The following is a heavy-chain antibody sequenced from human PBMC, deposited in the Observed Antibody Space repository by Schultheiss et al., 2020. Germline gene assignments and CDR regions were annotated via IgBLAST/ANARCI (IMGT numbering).Heavy chain of an antibody. D-gene: IGHD2-15*01. CDR2: IYYSGST. CDR3: ARGGGYCSGGSCYFY. Sequence: SETLSLTCTVSGGSISSGSYYWSWIRQPAGKGLEWIGSIYYSGSTYYNPSLKSRVTISVDTSKNQFSLKLSSVTAADTAVYYCARGGGYCSGGSCYFYWGQGTLVTVAS. J-gene: IGHJ4*02. V-gene: IGHV4-39*07. CDR1: GGSISSGSYY.